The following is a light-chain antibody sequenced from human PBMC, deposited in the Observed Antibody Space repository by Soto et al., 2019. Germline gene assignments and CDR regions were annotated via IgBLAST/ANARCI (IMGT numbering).Light chain of an antibody. CDR1: SSNFGAGYD. J-gene: IGLJ2*01. Sequence: QSVLTQPPSVSGAPGQRVTISCTGSSSNFGAGYDVHWYQQFPGTAPKLLIYNNNNRPSGVPDRFSGSKSGTSASLAITGLQAEDEADYYCSSYTSSSTLAVFGGGTQLTVL. CDR2: NNN. CDR3: SSYTSSSTLAV. V-gene: IGLV1-40*01.